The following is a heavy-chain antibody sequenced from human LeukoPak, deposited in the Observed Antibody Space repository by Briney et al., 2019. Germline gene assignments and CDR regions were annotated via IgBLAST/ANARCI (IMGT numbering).Heavy chain of an antibody. CDR1: GGSISSGGYS. D-gene: IGHD2-15*01. J-gene: IGHJ4*02. CDR2: IYHSGST. CDR3: ARRYCSGGSCYYFDY. Sequence: SETLSLTCAVSGGSISSGGYSWSWIRQPPGKGLEWIGYIYHSGSTYYNPSLKSRVTISVDRSKNQFSLKLSSVTAADTAVYYCARRYCSGGSCYYFDYWGQGTLVTVSS. V-gene: IGHV4-30-2*01.